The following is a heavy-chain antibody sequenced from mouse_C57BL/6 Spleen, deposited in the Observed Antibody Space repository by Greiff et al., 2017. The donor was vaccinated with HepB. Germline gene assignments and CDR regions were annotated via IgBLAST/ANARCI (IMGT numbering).Heavy chain of an antibody. CDR3: ARWPSTVVATDYAMDY. V-gene: IGHV14-2*01. CDR1: GFNIKDYY. D-gene: IGHD1-1*01. Sequence: EVKLEESGAELVKPGASVKLSCTASGFNIKDYYMHWVKQRTEQGLEWIGRIDPEDGETKYAPKFQGKATITADTSSNTAYLQLSSLTSEDTAVYYCARWPSTVVATDYAMDYWGQGTSVTVSS. CDR2: IDPEDGET. J-gene: IGHJ4*01.